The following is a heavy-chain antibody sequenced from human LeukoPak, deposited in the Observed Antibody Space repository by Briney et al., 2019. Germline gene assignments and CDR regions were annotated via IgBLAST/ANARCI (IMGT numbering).Heavy chain of an antibody. J-gene: IGHJ4*02. V-gene: IGHV3-30*18. D-gene: IGHD6-13*01. CDR3: AKRMWQQLFTFAY. CDR1: GFTFSSYG. Sequence: GRSLRLSCAASGFTFSSYGMHWVRQAPGKGLEWVAVISYDGSNKYYADSVKGRFTISRDNSKNTLYLQMNSLRAEDTAVYYCAKRMWQQLFTFAYWGQGTLVTVSS. CDR2: ISYDGSNK.